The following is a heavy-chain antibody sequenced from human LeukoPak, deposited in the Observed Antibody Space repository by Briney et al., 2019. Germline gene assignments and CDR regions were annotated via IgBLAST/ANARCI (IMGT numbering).Heavy chain of an antibody. V-gene: IGHV3-48*03. Sequence: PGGSLRLSCAASGFTFSSYEMNWVRQAPGTGLEWVSYISSSGSAIYYADSVKGRFTISRDNAKNSLYLQMNSLRAEDTAVYYCARVGEQWRAFDIWGQGTMVTVSS. CDR2: ISSSGSAI. D-gene: IGHD6-19*01. J-gene: IGHJ3*02. CDR1: GFTFSSYE. CDR3: ARVGEQWRAFDI.